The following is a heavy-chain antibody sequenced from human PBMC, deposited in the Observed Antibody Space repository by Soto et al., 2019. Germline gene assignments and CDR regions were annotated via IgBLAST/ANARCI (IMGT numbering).Heavy chain of an antibody. Sequence: GGSLRLSCAASGFSVSSNYMSWVRQAPGKGLEWVSVIYSGGSTYYADSVKGRFTISRDNSKNTLYLQMNSLRAEDTAVYYCARGEYFDFWSGYLNWGQGTLVTVSS. V-gene: IGHV3-66*01. CDR2: IYSGGST. CDR1: GFSVSSNY. CDR3: ARGEYFDFWSGYLN. D-gene: IGHD3-3*01. J-gene: IGHJ4*02.